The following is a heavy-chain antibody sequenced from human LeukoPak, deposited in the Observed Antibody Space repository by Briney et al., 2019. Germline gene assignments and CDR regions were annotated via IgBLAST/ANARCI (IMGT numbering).Heavy chain of an antibody. CDR2: ISSSSSYI. D-gene: IGHD2-2*01. V-gene: IGHV3-21*01. CDR3: ARDEVVVPAALDY. CDR1: GFTFSSYS. Sequence: GGSLRLSCAASGFTFSSYSMNRVRQAPGKGLEWVSSISSSSSYIYYADSVKGRFTISRGNAKNSLYLQMNSLRAEDTAVYYCARDEVVVPAALDYWGQGTLVTVSS. J-gene: IGHJ4*02.